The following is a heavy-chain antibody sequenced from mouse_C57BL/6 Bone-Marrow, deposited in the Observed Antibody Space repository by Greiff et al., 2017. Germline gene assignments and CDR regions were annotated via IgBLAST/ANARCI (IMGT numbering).Heavy chain of an antibody. V-gene: IGHV14-4*01. CDR1: GFNFKDDY. CDR3: TTVVHY. Sequence: VQLKESGAELVRPGASVKLSCTASGFNFKDDYMHWVKQRPEQGLEWIGWIDPANGDTEYASKFQGKATITADTSSNTAYLQLSSLTSEDTAVYYCTTVVHYWGQGTTLTVSS. CDR2: IDPANGDT. D-gene: IGHD1-1*01. J-gene: IGHJ2*01.